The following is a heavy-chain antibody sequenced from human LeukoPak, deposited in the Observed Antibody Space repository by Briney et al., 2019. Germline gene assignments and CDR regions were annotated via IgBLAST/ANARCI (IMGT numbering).Heavy chain of an antibody. Sequence: ASVTVSCKASGYTFTIYYMHWVRQAPGQGLEWMGIINPSGGSTSYAQKFQGRVTMTRDTSTSTVYMELSSLRSEDTAVYYCARENSNSDYYYGMDVWGQGTTVTVSS. D-gene: IGHD4-11*01. V-gene: IGHV1-46*01. CDR2: INPSGGST. CDR1: GYTFTIYY. J-gene: IGHJ6*02. CDR3: ARENSNSDYYYGMDV.